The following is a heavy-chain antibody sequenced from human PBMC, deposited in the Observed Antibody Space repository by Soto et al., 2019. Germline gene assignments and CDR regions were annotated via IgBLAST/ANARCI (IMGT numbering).Heavy chain of an antibody. Sequence: EVQLVESGGGLVKPGGSLRLSCISSGFTFRTYTMNWVRQAPGKGLEWVSGIRGFSPYTFYAESVRGRFTISRDNAKNSLFLQMDSLRAEDKALYYCARDRGYDAHDYYNNAMDVWGQGTTVTVSS. J-gene: IGHJ6*02. CDR2: IRGFSPYT. V-gene: IGHV3-21*01. CDR3: ARDRGYDAHDYYNNAMDV. D-gene: IGHD3-10*01. CDR1: GFTFRTYT.